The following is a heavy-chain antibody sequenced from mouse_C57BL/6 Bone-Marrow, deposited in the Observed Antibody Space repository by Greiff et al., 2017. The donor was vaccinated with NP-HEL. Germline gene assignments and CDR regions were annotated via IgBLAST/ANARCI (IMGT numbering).Heavy chain of an antibody. CDR2: IYIGNGYT. J-gene: IGHJ2*01. CDR1: GYTFPSYG. Sequence: VQLQQSGAELVRPGSSVKMSCKTSGYTFPSYGINWVKQRPGQGLEWIGYIYIGNGYTEYNEKFKGKATLTSDTSSSTAYMQLSSLTSEDSAIYFCASGYYGSRRRYFDYWGQGTTLTVSS. D-gene: IGHD1-1*01. V-gene: IGHV1-58*01. CDR3: ASGYYGSRRRYFDY.